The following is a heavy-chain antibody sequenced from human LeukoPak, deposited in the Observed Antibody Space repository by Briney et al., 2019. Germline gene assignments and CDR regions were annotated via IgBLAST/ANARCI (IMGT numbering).Heavy chain of an antibody. CDR1: GGSISSDSYY. CDR3: ARDLPIVGATSGWFDR. CDR2: IYTSGST. Sequence: SQTLSLTCTVSGGSISSDSYYWSWIRQPAGKGLEWIGRIYTSGSTNYNPSLKSRVTISVDTSKNQFSLKLSSVTAAGTAVYYCARDLPIVGATSGWFDRWGQGTLVTVSS. D-gene: IGHD1-26*01. J-gene: IGHJ5*02. V-gene: IGHV4-61*02.